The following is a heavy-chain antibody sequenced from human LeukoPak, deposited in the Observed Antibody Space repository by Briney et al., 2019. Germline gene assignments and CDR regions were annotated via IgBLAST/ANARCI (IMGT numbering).Heavy chain of an antibody. V-gene: IGHV4-59*01. CDR1: GGSISSYY. D-gene: IGHD4-23*01. CDR3: ARDKAGGSRFRYHYYGMDV. J-gene: IGHJ6*02. Sequence: SETLSLTCTVSGGSISSYYWSWIRQPPGKGLEWIGYIYYSGSTNYNPSLKSRVTISVDTSKNQFSLKLSSVTAADTAVYYCARDKAGGSRFRYHYYGMDVWGQGTTVTVSS. CDR2: IYYSGST.